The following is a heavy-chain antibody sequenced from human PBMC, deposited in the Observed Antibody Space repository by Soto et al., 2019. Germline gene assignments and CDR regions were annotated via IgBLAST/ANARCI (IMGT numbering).Heavy chain of an antibody. CDR1: GFTFSSYW. CDR2: IKQDGSEK. V-gene: IGHV3-7*03. CDR3: ARDCSSTSCYSYYYYGMDV. D-gene: IGHD2-2*01. Sequence: GGSLGLSCAASGFTFSSYWMSWVRQAPGKGLEWVANIKQDGSEKYYVDSVKGRFTISRDNAKNSLYLQMNSLRAEDTAVYYCARDCSSTSCYSYYYYGMDVWGQGTTVTVSS. J-gene: IGHJ6*02.